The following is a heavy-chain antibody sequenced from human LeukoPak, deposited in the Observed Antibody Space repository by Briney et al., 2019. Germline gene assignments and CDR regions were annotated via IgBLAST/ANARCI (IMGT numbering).Heavy chain of an antibody. V-gene: IGHV3-30*18. CDR2: ISYDGSNK. D-gene: IGHD3-10*01. CDR3: AKGSEIPMVRGKADFDY. Sequence: GGSLRPSCAASGFTFSSYGMHWVRQAPGKGLEWVAVISYDGSNKYYADSVKGRFTISRDNSKNTLYLQMNSLRAEDTAVYYCAKGSEIPMVRGKADFDYWGQGTLVTVSS. CDR1: GFTFSSYG. J-gene: IGHJ4*02.